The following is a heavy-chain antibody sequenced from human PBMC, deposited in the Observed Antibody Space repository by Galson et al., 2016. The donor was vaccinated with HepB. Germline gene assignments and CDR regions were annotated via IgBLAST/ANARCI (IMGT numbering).Heavy chain of an antibody. CDR1: GFTLSGYW. J-gene: IGHJ6*02. Sequence: SLRLSCAASGFTLSGYWMHWVRQAPGKGLVWVSRIHSDESSTNYADSVKGRFTISRDNAKNTLYLQMNSLRAEDTAVYYCARRIVAGTGNYGMDVWGQGTTVTVSS. CDR2: IHSDESST. D-gene: IGHD6-19*01. CDR3: ARRIVAGTGNYGMDV. V-gene: IGHV3-74*01.